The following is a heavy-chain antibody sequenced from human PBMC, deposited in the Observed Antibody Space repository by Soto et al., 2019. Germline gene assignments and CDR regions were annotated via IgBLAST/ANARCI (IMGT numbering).Heavy chain of an antibody. J-gene: IGHJ3*02. CDR1: GFTVSRNY. CDR2: LYIDGTT. V-gene: IGHV3-53*01. Sequence: GGSLRLSCAVSGFTVSRNYMSWVRQAPGEGLEWVSVLYIDGTTYYADSLKGRFTISRDNSKNTLYLQMNSLRAEDTAVYYCAGETVTTGGGAFDIWGQGTMVTVSS. CDR3: AGETVTTGGGAFDI. D-gene: IGHD4-17*01.